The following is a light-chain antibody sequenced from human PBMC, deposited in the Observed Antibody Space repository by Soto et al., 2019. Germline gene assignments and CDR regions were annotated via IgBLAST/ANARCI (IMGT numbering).Light chain of an antibody. CDR2: DAS. CDR1: QSISSW. J-gene: IGKJ1*01. CDR3: QQYKIYSHES. Sequence: DIQMTQSPSTLSASVGDRVTITCRASQSISSWLAWYQQKPGKAPKLLIYDASSLESGVPSRFSGSGSGTEVTLTISSLQPDEFATYYCQQYKIYSHESFGQGTKVEIK. V-gene: IGKV1-5*01.